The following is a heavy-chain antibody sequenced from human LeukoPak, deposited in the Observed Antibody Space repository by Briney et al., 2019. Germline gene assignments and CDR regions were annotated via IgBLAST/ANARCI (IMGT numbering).Heavy chain of an antibody. CDR1: GGSISSGGYS. V-gene: IGHV4-30-2*01. CDR2: IYHSGST. D-gene: IGHD3-9*01. CDR3: ARDLYDILTGYYEPHAFDI. Sequence: SETLSLTCAVSGGSISSGGYSWSWIRQPPGQGLEWIGYIYHSGSTYYNPSLKSRVTISVDRSKNQFSLKLSSVTAADTAVYYCARDLYDILTGYYEPHAFDIWGQGTMVTVSS. J-gene: IGHJ3*02.